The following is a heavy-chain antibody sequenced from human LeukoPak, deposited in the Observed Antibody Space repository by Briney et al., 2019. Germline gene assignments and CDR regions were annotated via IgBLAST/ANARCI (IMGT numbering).Heavy chain of an antibody. CDR2: ISSSSSYI. CDR3: AKGYYYDTSGFDPYFGN. V-gene: IGHV3-21*04. Sequence: GGSLRLSCAASGFTFSSYSMNWVRQAPGKGLEWVSSISSSSSYIYYADSVKGRFTISRDNAKNSLYLQLNSLRAEDTAIYYCAKGYYYDTSGFDPYFGNWGQGALVTVSS. CDR1: GFTFSSYS. J-gene: IGHJ4*02. D-gene: IGHD3-22*01.